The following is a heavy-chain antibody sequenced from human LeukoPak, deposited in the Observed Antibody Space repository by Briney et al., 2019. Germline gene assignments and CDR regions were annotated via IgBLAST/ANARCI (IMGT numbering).Heavy chain of an antibody. D-gene: IGHD3-3*01. V-gene: IGHV3-7*01. Sequence: WGSLRLSCAASGFIFTNYFMSWVRQAPGKGLEWVASIKHDGSEKYYEDSVRGRFTISRDNTMNSLYLQMSSLRAEDTAVYYCATDRGWRTSGYYLYYFEYWGQGTLVTYSS. CDR1: GFIFTNYF. J-gene: IGHJ4*02. CDR2: IKHDGSEK. CDR3: ATDRGWRTSGYYLYYFEY.